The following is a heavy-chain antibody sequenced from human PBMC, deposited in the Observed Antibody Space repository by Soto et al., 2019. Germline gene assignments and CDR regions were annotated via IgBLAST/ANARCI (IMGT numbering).Heavy chain of an antibody. CDR3: ARDLGYYDSSGYLGY. J-gene: IGHJ4*02. D-gene: IGHD3-22*01. Sequence: LRLSCAASGFTFSDYYMSWIRQAPGKGLEWVSYISSSGDIIYYADSMKGRFTISRDNAKNSLYLQMNNLRAEDTAVYYCARDLGYYDSSGYLGYWGQGTLVTVSS. V-gene: IGHV3-11*01. CDR1: GFTFSDYY. CDR2: ISSSGDII.